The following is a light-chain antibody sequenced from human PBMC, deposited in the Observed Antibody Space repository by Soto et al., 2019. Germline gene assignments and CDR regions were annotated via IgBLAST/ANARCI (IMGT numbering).Light chain of an antibody. V-gene: IGLV1-44*01. CDR1: SSNIGSNT. J-gene: IGLJ2*01. CDR2: NNN. Sequence: QSVLTQPPSASGTPGQRVTISCSGSSSNIGSNTVNWYQQLPGTAPQLLIFNNNQRPSGVPDRFSGSKSGTSASLAISGLQSDDEAYYYCAAWDDSLNGQVVFGGGTKLTVL. CDR3: AAWDDSLNGQVV.